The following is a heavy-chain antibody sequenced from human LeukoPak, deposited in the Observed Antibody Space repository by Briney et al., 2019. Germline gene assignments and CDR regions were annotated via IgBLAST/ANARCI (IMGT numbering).Heavy chain of an antibody. D-gene: IGHD6-13*01. CDR2: VSDSGST. J-gene: IGHJ6*03. CDR3: ARVFMAAAGTFYYYYYMDV. Sequence: SETLSLTCTVSGGSISNYYWSWIRQPPGKRLEWMGYVSDSGSTNYNPSLKSRVAISVDTSKNQFSLNLNSVTAADTAVYYCARVFMAAAGTFYYYYYMDVWGKGTTVTVSS. V-gene: IGHV4-59*01. CDR1: GGSISNYY.